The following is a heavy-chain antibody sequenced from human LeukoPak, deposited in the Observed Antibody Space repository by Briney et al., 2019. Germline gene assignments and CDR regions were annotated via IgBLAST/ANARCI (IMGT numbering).Heavy chain of an antibody. Sequence: SETLSLTCTVSGVSISSSNSYWGWIRQPPVKGLEWIGSIYYSGNTYYNASVKSRVTISIDSSKNQFSLMLSSVTAADTAVYYCARQTGSGLFTLPGGQGTLVTVSS. CDR1: GVSISSSNSY. CDR3: ARQTGSGLFTLP. V-gene: IGHV4-39*01. D-gene: IGHD3/OR15-3a*01. CDR2: IYYSGNT. J-gene: IGHJ4*02.